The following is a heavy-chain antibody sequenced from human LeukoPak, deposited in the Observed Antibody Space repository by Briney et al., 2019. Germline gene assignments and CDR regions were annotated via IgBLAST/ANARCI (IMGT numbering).Heavy chain of an antibody. Sequence: ASVKVSCKGPGYTLTDLPLHWVRQAPGKGLEWVGGFDPANGQTIYALMIQGRVTMTEDTSTDTAYLELSSLRSEDTAVYYCATFQELMKRWTYYTFDSWGQGTLVIVSS. J-gene: IGHJ4*02. CDR2: FDPANGQT. D-gene: IGHD1-26*01. CDR3: ATFQELMKRWTYYTFDS. V-gene: IGHV1-24*01. CDR1: GYTLTDLP.